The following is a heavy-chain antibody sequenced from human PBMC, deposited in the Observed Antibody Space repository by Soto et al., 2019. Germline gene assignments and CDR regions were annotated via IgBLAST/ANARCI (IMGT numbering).Heavy chain of an antibody. D-gene: IGHD3-9*01. CDR3: GRIPSRHWVDW. CDR1: GSSISSSGYY. CDR2: LYYKEGT. V-gene: IGHV4-39*01. J-gene: IGHJ4*02. Sequence: SETLSLTCTVSGSSISSSGYYLGWIRQPPGRGLEEIGILYYKEGTYYNPSLNIGVTISADTSAIQFSLMGKSVTAADRAIYDCGRIPSRHWVDWWGQGT.